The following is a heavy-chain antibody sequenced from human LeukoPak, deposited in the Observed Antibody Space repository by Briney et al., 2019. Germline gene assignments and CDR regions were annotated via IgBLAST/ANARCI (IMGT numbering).Heavy chain of an antibody. Sequence: ASVKVSCKASGGTFSSYAISWVRQAPGQGLEWMGGIIPIFGTANYAQKFQGRVTITTDESTRKAYMELRSLRSEDTAVYYCARETGYSRRASIWYYYYMDVWGKGTTVTVSS. J-gene: IGHJ6*03. CDR2: IIPIFGTA. CDR3: ARETGYSRRASIWYYYYMDV. CDR1: GGTFSSYA. V-gene: IGHV1-69*05. D-gene: IGHD6-13*01.